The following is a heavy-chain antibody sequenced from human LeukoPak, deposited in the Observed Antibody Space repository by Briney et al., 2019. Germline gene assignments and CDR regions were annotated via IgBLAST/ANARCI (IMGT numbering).Heavy chain of an antibody. CDR2: ISGSGGST. Sequence: PGRSLRLSCAASGFTFISYAMSWVCQAPGKGLEWVSAISGSGGSTYYADSVKGRFTISRDNSKNRLYLQMNSLRAEDTAVYYCAKRSPDIVVVPAASSYFQHWGQGTLVTVSS. CDR3: AKRSPDIVVVPAASSYFQH. D-gene: IGHD2-2*01. CDR1: GFTFISYA. V-gene: IGHV3-23*01. J-gene: IGHJ1*01.